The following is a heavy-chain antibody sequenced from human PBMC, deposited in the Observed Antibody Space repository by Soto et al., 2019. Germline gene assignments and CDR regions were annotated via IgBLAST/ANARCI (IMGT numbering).Heavy chain of an antibody. D-gene: IGHD4-17*01. CDR3: VRVAYGDLGG. V-gene: IGHV3-74*01. J-gene: IGHJ4*02. Sequence: EVQLVESGGGLGQPGGSLRLSCAASGFTFSSYWMHWVRQAPGKGLVWVSRIKSDGSDTSYAVSVKGRFTISRDNAKHTLYLQMSSLRAEDTAVYYCVRVAYGDLGGWGQGTLVTVSS. CDR1: GFTFSSYW. CDR2: IKSDGSDT.